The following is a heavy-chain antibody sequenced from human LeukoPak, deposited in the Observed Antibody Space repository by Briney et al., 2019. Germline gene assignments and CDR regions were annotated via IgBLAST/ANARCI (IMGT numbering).Heavy chain of an antibody. V-gene: IGHV3-53*04. CDR3: ARGSGSYPYYFDY. D-gene: IGHD3-10*01. CDR1: GFTFSSYA. J-gene: IGHJ4*02. CDR2: IYSGGST. Sequence: GGSLRLSCAASGFTFSSYAMSWVRQAPGKGLEWVSVIYSGGSTYYADSVKGRFTISRHNSKNTLYLQMNSLRAEDTAVYYCARGSGSYPYYFDYWGQGTLVTVSS.